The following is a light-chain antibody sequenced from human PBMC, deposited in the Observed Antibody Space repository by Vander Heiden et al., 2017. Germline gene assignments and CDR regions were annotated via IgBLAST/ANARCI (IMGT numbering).Light chain of an antibody. CDR3: QQDCTLPIT. CDR2: GVS. Sequence: EIVLMQSPGTLSLSPGERATLSCRASQSISSNYLAWYQHKPVQAPRLLIYGVSSRATGIPARFSGSGSVTDFTLTINRLEPEDFAVYCCQQDCTLPITFGQGTRLEIK. V-gene: IGKV3-20*01. J-gene: IGKJ5*01. CDR1: QSISSNY.